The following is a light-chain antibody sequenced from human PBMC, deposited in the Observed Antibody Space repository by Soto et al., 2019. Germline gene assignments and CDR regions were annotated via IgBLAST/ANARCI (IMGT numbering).Light chain of an antibody. V-gene: IGKV1-5*01. J-gene: IGKJ1*01. CDR1: PDINNW. CDR2: DAS. CDR3: HKYTSRLT. Sequence: DIQMTQSPSTLFASVGDRVTLTCRASPDINNWLTWYQQETGNAPKVLIYDASSLPSGVSSRFSGSGTGREFTLTISRLQADDFGTYYCHKYTSRLTFGQGTKVEIK.